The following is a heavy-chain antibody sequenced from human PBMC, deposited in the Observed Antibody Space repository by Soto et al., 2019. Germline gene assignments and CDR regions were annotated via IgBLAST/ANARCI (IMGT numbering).Heavy chain of an antibody. CDR3: ARGVGAGSNYDLDY. Sequence: PGGSLRLSCAASGFTFSSYSMNWVRQAPGKGLEWVSYISSSSSTIYYADSVKGRFTISRDNAKNSLYLQMNSLRAEDTAVYYCARGVGAGSNYDLDYWGQGTLVTVSS. CDR2: ISSSSSTI. V-gene: IGHV3-48*01. CDR1: GFTFSSYS. D-gene: IGHD4-4*01. J-gene: IGHJ4*02.